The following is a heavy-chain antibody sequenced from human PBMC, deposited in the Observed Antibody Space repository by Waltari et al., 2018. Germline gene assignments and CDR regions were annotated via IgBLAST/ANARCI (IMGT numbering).Heavy chain of an antibody. CDR3: ASPDPYYYDSSGYGAFDI. CDR2: IYYSGST. Sequence: QVQLQESGPGLVKPSQTLSLTCTVSGGSISSGGHYWSWLRQHPGKGLEWIGYIYYSGSTYYNPSLKSRVTISVDTSKNQFSLKLSSVTAADTAVYYCASPDPYYYDSSGYGAFDIWGQGTMVTVSS. D-gene: IGHD3-22*01. CDR1: GGSISSGGHY. J-gene: IGHJ3*02. V-gene: IGHV4-31*03.